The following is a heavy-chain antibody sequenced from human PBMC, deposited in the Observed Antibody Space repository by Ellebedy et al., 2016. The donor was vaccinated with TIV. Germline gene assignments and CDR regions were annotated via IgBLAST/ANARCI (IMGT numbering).Heavy chain of an antibody. D-gene: IGHD4/OR15-4a*01. CDR2: IIPMFGKA. CDR1: GGTFNNYA. V-gene: IGHV1-69*13. Sequence: AASVKVSCKASGGTFNNYAFSWVRQAPGQGLEWMGGIIPMFGKANSAQKFQGRVTITADESTSTAYMELSSLRSEDTAVYYCARDSGANFLGLSFGLWGRGTLVTVSS. CDR3: ARDSGANFLGLSFGL. J-gene: IGHJ2*01.